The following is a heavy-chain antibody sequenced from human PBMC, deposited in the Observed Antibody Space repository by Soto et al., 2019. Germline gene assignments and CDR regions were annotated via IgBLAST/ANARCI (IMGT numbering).Heavy chain of an antibody. CDR1: GFTSSNYW. CDR3: ARVPHCNSTRCYSYFDL. V-gene: IGHV3-74*01. CDR2: VNSDGSST. J-gene: IGHJ2*01. Sequence: EVQLVESGGGLVQPGGSLRLSCTASGFTSSNYWIHWVRQAPGKGLVWVSRVNSDGSSTLYADSVKGRFTVSRDNGQNTLYLQMNSLRAEDTAVYYFARVPHCNSTRCYSYFDLWGRGTLVTVSS. D-gene: IGHD2-2*01.